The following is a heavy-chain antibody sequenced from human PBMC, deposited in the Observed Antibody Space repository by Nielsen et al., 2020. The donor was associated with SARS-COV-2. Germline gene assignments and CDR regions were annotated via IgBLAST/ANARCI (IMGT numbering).Heavy chain of an antibody. CDR2: IYYSGSV. Sequence: GSLRLSCTVSGGSLSSRNYYWGWVRQPPGKGLEWIGTIYYSGSVSYNPSLRSRVTISVDTSKKHFSLKLTSVTAADTAVYFCARGDIAVVPAAMFRGDDAFDIWGQGTTV. CDR1: GGSLSSRNYY. CDR3: ARGDIAVVPAAMFRGDDAFDI. J-gene: IGHJ3*02. V-gene: IGHV4-39*02. D-gene: IGHD2-2*01.